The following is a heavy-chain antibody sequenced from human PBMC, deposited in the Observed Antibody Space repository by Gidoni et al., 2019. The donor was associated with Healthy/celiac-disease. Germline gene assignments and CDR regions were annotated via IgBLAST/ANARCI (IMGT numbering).Heavy chain of an antibody. Sequence: QVQLQESGPGLVKPSQTLSLTCTVSGGSISSGSYYWRWIRQPAGKGLEWIGRIYTSGSTNYNPSLKSRVTISVDTSKNQFSLKLSSVTTADTAVYYCARAGKYYYDSSGYYYSPDAFDIWGQGTMVTVSS. D-gene: IGHD3-22*01. J-gene: IGHJ3*02. CDR3: ARAGKYYYDSSGYYYSPDAFDI. CDR1: GGSISSGSYY. CDR2: IYTSGST. V-gene: IGHV4-61*02.